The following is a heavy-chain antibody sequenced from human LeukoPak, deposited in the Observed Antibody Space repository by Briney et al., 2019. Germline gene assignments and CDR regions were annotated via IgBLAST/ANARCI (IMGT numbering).Heavy chain of an antibody. D-gene: IGHD6-13*01. CDR2: INSDGSST. CDR1: RFTFSNSW. CDR3: ARAGGSSSWYEGELDY. V-gene: IGHV3-74*01. Sequence: GGSLRLSCAASRFTFSNSWMHWVRQAPGKGLVWVSRINSDGSSTNYADSVKGRLTISRDNAQNTLYLQMNSLRAEDTAVYYCARAGGSSSWYEGELDYWGQGTLVTVSS. J-gene: IGHJ4*02.